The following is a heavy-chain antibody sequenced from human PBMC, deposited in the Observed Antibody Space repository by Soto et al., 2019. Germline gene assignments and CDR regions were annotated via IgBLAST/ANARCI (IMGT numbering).Heavy chain of an antibody. V-gene: IGHV1-8*01. Sequence: GASVKVSCKASGYTFTSYDINWVRQATGQGLEWMGWMNPNSGNTGYAQKFQGRVTMTRNTSISTAYMELSSLRSEDTAVYYCARLYYDFWSGYYYMDVWGKGTTVTVSS. J-gene: IGHJ6*03. D-gene: IGHD3-3*01. CDR3: ARLYYDFWSGYYYMDV. CDR2: MNPNSGNT. CDR1: GYTFTSYD.